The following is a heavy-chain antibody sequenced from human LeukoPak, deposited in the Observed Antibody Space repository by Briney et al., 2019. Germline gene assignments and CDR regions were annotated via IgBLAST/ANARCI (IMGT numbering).Heavy chain of an antibody. J-gene: IGHJ4*02. V-gene: IGHV3-66*01. CDR1: GFTVSSNY. Sequence: PGGSLRHSCAASGFTVSSNYMSWVRQAPGKGLEWVSVSYSGGSTYYADSVKGRFTISRDNSKNTLYLQMNSLRAEDTAVYYCASLPWYWGQGTLVTVSS. D-gene: IGHD5/OR15-5a*01. CDR3: ASLPWY. CDR2: SYSGGST.